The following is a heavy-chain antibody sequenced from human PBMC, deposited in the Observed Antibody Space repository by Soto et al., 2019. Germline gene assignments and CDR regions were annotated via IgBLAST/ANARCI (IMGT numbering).Heavy chain of an antibody. CDR3: AGTPITLFGVVILYFDS. CDR1: GGSISSGDYH. J-gene: IGHJ4*02. D-gene: IGHD3-3*01. Sequence: SETLSLTCSVSGGSISSGDYHWSWIRHPPGKGLEWIGYISYSGNTYYDPSLKSRVSISLDTSKNQFSLELSSVTSADTAVYYCAGTPITLFGVVILYFDSWGQGALVTVSS. CDR2: ISYSGNT. V-gene: IGHV4-30-4*01.